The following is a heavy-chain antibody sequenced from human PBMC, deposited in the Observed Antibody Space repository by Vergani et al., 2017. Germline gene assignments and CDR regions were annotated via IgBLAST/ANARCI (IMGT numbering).Heavy chain of an antibody. Sequence: VQLVQSGAEVKKPGESLRISCKGSGYSFTSYWINWVRQATGQGLEWMGWMNPNSGNTGYAQKFQGRVTMTRNTSISTAYMELSSLRSEDTAVYYCARGHTGYCSSTSCYPFLRYNWFDPWGQGTLVTVSS. J-gene: IGHJ5*02. D-gene: IGHD2-2*01. V-gene: IGHV1-8*02. CDR3: ARGHTGYCSSTSCYPFLRYNWFDP. CDR1: GYSFTSYW. CDR2: MNPNSGNT.